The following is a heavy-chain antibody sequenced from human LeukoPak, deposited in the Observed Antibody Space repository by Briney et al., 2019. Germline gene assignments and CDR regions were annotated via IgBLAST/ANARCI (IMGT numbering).Heavy chain of an antibody. Sequence: ASVKVSCKASGGTFSSYAISWVRQAPGQGLEWMGRIIPILGIANYAQKFQGRVTITADKSTSTAYMELSSLRSEDTAVYYCARDRIAAAGTRATSDYYYGMDVWGQGTTVTVSS. CDR2: IIPILGIA. CDR1: GGTFSSYA. D-gene: IGHD6-13*01. J-gene: IGHJ6*02. CDR3: ARDRIAAAGTRATSDYYYGMDV. V-gene: IGHV1-69*04.